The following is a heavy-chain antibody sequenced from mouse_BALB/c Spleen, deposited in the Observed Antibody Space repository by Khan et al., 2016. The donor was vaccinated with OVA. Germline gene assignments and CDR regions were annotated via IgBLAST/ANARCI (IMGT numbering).Heavy chain of an antibody. V-gene: IGHV5-15*02. CDR3: ARGGGTAPFAY. Sequence: EVELVESGGGLVQPGGSRKLSCAASGFTFSDYGMAWVRQAPGKGPEWLAFISDLAYTIYYGDAVTGRFTISRENAKNTLYLEMSSLRYEDTAIYYCARGGGTAPFAYWGLGTLVTVSA. CDR2: ISDLAYTI. J-gene: IGHJ3*01. D-gene: IGHD1-2*01. CDR1: GFTFSDYG.